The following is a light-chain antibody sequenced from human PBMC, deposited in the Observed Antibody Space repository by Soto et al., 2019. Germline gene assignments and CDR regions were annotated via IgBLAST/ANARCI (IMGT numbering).Light chain of an antibody. CDR2: AAS. Sequence: IVLTQCPCSLSLSPGERATLACRVSQGVXTTYLAWYQQKPGQAPSLPXDAASSRASGIPDRLSGSGSRTDFTLTISRLDPEYVGVYYCQHYSSSRRTFGGGTKVDIK. V-gene: IGKV3-20*01. J-gene: IGKJ4*02. CDR1: QGVXTTY. CDR3: QHYSSSRRT.